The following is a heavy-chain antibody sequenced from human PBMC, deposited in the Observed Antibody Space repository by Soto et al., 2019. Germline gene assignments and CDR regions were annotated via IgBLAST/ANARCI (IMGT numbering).Heavy chain of an antibody. J-gene: IGHJ4*02. CDR3: AKDRGYCSGGSCYHLGY. V-gene: IGHV3-30*18. CDR1: GFTFSSYG. Sequence: GGSLRLSCAASGFTFSSYGMHWVRQAPGKGLEWVAVISYDGSNKYYADSVKGRFTISRDNSKNTLYLQMNSLRAEDTAVYYCAKDRGYCSGGSCYHLGYWGQGTLVTVSS. CDR2: ISYDGSNK. D-gene: IGHD2-15*01.